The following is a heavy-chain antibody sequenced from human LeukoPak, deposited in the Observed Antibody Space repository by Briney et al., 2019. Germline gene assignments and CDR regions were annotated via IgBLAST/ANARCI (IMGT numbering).Heavy chain of an antibody. CDR1: GFTVSSNY. J-gene: IGHJ4*02. D-gene: IGHD3-10*01. CDR2: IYSGGST. V-gene: IGHV3-53*01. CDR3: ARAKRYDNRGTLDY. Sequence: PGGSLRLSCAASGFTVSSNYMSWVRQAPGKGLEWASVIYSGGSTYYADSVKGRLTISSNNSKNTLYLQMNSLRAEDTAVYYCARAKRYDNRGTLDYWGQGTLVTVSS.